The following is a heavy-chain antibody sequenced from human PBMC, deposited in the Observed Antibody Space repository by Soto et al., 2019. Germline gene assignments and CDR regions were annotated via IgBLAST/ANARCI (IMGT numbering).Heavy chain of an antibody. CDR1: GYTFTSYY. Sequence: QVQLVQSGAEVKKPGASVKVSCKASGYTFTSYYMHWVRQAPGQGLEWMGIINPSGGSTSYAQKFQGRVTMTRDTSTSTVCMELSSLRSEDTAVYYCASEGIQRQHLIDYWGQGTLVTVSS. J-gene: IGHJ4*02. D-gene: IGHD6-13*01. CDR2: INPSGGST. CDR3: ASEGIQRQHLIDY. V-gene: IGHV1-46*01.